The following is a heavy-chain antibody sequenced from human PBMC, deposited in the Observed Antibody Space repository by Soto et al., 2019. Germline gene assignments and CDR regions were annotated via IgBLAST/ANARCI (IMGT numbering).Heavy chain of an antibody. V-gene: IGHV3-30*18. CDR2: ISYDGSNK. D-gene: IGHD5-18*01. Sequence: QVQLVESGGGVVQPGRSLRLSCAASGLTFSSYGMHWVRQAPGKGLEWVAVISYDGSNKYYADSVKGRFTISRDNSKNTLYLQMNSLRAEDTAVYYCAKGEGYPYWGQGTLVTVSS. CDR3: AKGEGYPY. CDR1: GLTFSSYG. J-gene: IGHJ4*02.